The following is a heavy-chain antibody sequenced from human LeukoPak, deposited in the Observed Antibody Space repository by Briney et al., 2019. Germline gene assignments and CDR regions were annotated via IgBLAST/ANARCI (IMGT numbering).Heavy chain of an antibody. CDR2: INTNTGNP. CDR3: ARVRYDSSAFDYGMDV. CDR1: GYTFTSYA. J-gene: IGHJ6*02. D-gene: IGHD3-22*01. V-gene: IGHV7-4-1*02. Sequence: GASVKVSCKASGYTFTSYAMNWVRQAPGQGLEWMGWINTNTGNPTYAQGFTGWFVFSLDTSVSTAYLQISSLKAEDTAVYYCARVRYDSSAFDYGMDVWGQGTTVTVSS.